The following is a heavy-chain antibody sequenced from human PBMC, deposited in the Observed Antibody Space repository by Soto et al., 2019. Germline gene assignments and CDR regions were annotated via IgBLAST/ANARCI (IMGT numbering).Heavy chain of an antibody. J-gene: IGHJ6*02. V-gene: IGHV1-8*01. CDR3: ARERTGTTSMDV. CDR1: GYTFTSYD. Sequence: QVQLVQSGAEVKKPGASVKVSCKASGYTFTSYDINWVRQATGQGLEWMGWMNPNSGNTGYAQKVQGRVTMTRNTSISTAYLELSSLRSEDTAVYYCARERTGTTSMDVWGQGTTVTASS. CDR2: MNPNSGNT. D-gene: IGHD1-1*01.